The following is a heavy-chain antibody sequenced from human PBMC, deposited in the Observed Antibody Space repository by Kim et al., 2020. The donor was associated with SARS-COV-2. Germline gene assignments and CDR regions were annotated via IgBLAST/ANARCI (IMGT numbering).Heavy chain of an antibody. CDR1: GFTFSSYW. D-gene: IGHD2-8*01. CDR2: INSDGSST. V-gene: IGHV3-74*01. Sequence: GGSLRLSCAASGFTFSSYWMHWVRQAPGKGLVWVSRINSDGSSTSYADSVKGRFTISRDNAKNTLYLQMNSLRAEDTAVYYCATNSGYYYYGMDVWGQGTTVTVSS. CDR3: ATNSGYYYYGMDV. J-gene: IGHJ6*02.